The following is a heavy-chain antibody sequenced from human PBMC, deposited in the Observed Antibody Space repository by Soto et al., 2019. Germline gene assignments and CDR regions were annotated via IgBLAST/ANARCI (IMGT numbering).Heavy chain of an antibody. CDR1: GFSFSSYG. Sequence: PGGSLSLSCAVSGFSFSSYGMHWVRQAPGKGLEWVAVISYDGSNKYYADSVKGRFTISRHKSKNTLYLQMNSLRAEDTAVYYGAKDCYSRGYYPTLIDFWGQGTPVTVSS. V-gene: IGHV3-30*18. CDR3: AKDCYSRGYYPTLIDF. D-gene: IGHD3-22*01. J-gene: IGHJ4*02. CDR2: ISYDGSNK.